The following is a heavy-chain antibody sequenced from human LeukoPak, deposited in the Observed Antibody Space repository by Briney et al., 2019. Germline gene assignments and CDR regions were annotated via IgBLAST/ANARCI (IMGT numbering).Heavy chain of an antibody. CDR3: AREGVYYYDSSGYYYYFDY. Sequence: PSETLSLTCTASGGSISSGSYYWSWIRQPAGKGLEWIGRIYTSGSTNYDPSLKSRVTISVDTSKNQFSLKLSSVTAADTAVYYCAREGVYYYDSSGYYYYFDYWGQGTLVTVSS. D-gene: IGHD3-22*01. J-gene: IGHJ4*02. CDR1: GGSISSGSYY. V-gene: IGHV4-61*02. CDR2: IYTSGST.